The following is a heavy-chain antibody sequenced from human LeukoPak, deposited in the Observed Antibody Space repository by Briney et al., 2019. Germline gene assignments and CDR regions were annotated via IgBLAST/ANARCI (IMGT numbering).Heavy chain of an antibody. CDR1: GFTFSSHG. CDR3: AKEGYSRGYYSYYYMDV. V-gene: IGHV3-23*01. J-gene: IGHJ6*03. D-gene: IGHD6-13*01. Sequence: AGGSLRLSCAASGFTFSSHGMNWVRQAPGKGLEWVSGIRGDGVTTYYADSVKGRFTISRDNSKNTLYLQMNSLRAEDTAVYYCAKEGYSRGYYSYYYMDVWGKGTTVTISS. CDR2: IRGDGVTT.